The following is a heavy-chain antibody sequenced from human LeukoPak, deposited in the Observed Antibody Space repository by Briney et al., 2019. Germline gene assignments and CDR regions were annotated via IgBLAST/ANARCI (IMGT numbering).Heavy chain of an antibody. J-gene: IGHJ4*02. V-gene: IGHV3-11*01. Sequence: PGGSLRLSCSASGFIFSDSYMSWFRLSAEKGLEWIAYITSSGTTTKYADSVKGRFTISRVNAKNSLYLQMNSLRPEDTAVYYCARDPDYGDPYWGQGTLVTVSS. D-gene: IGHD4/OR15-4a*01. CDR3: ARDPDYGDPY. CDR2: ITSSGTTT. CDR1: GFIFSDSY.